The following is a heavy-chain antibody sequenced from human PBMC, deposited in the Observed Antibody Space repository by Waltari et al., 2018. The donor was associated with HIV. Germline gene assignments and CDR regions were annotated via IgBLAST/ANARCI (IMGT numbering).Heavy chain of an antibody. V-gene: IGHV3-7*04. J-gene: IGHJ4*02. CDR2: INYVGGDN. CDR3: ARGPF. Sequence: EVHLVESGGGLVQPGGSLRLSCTGSGFTFSNYWMSWVRQAPGKGAEWVGSINYVGGDNYYVDSEKCVFTISRENGKTSLYLQMGSLRVEATAVYYCARGPFWGQGILVTVSS. CDR1: GFTFSNYW.